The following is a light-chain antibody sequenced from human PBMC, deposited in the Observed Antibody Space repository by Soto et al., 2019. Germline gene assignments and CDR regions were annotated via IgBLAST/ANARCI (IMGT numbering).Light chain of an antibody. CDR2: TVT. J-gene: IGLJ1*01. Sequence: HSALTQPRSVSGSPGQSVTISCTGTSSDIGGYNYVSWYQQHPGKAPKLMIYTVTKRPSGVPDRFFGSKSDNTASLTISGLQADDEADYYCCSYAGSSSYVFGTGTKVTVL. CDR3: CSYAGSSSYV. CDR1: SSDIGGYNY. V-gene: IGLV2-11*01.